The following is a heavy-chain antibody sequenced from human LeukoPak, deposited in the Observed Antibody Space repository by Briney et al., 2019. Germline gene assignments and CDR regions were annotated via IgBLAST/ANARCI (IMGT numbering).Heavy chain of an antibody. D-gene: IGHD3-22*01. CDR3: VREGSITTQPRLDV. CDR2: ISAYNGKT. Sequence: GASVKVSCKASGYTFTSYGISWVRQAPGQGLEWMGWISAYNGKTNYAQKLQGRVTMTTDTSTSTAYMELRSLRSDDTAVYYCVREGSITTQPRLDVWGQGTLVTVSS. V-gene: IGHV1-18*01. CDR1: GYTFTSYG. J-gene: IGHJ6*02.